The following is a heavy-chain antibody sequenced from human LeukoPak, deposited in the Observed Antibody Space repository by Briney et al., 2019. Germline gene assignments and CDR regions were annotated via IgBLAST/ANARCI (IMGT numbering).Heavy chain of an antibody. CDR1: GYSFNCYG. Sequence: ASVKVSCKGSGYSFNCYGMHWLRQAPGQRLEWMGWINAANDNTEYSQKFQGRVTITRDTSANTAFLELSSLRSEDTAVYYCARDILLGGDKDFWAPGTLVTVSS. CDR3: ARDILLGGDKDF. D-gene: IGHD2-21*01. V-gene: IGHV1-3*01. J-gene: IGHJ4*02. CDR2: INAANDNT.